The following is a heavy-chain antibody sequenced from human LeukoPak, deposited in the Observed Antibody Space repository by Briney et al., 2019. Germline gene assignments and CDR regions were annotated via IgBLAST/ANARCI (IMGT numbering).Heavy chain of an antibody. Sequence: PSETLSLTCTVSGGSISSGGYYWSWIRQHPGKGLEWIGYIYYSGSTYYNPSLKSRVTISVGTSKNQFSLKLSSVTAADTAVYYCARSRGVTPYDYWGQGTLVTVSS. CDR1: GGSISSGGYY. D-gene: IGHD2-21*02. V-gene: IGHV4-31*03. CDR2: IYYSGST. CDR3: ARSRGVTPYDY. J-gene: IGHJ4*02.